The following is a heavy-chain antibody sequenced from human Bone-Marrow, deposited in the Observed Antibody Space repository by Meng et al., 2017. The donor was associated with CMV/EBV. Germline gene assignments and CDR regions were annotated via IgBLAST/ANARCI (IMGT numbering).Heavy chain of an antibody. Sequence: GESLKISCAASGFTFSSYSMNWVRQAPGKGLEWVSYISSSSSTIYYADSVKGRFTISRDNSKNALYLQMNSLRAEDTAVYYCARDVSHYYYGMDVWGQGTTVTVSS. V-gene: IGHV3-48*01. J-gene: IGHJ6*02. D-gene: IGHD3-3*02. CDR1: GFTFSSYS. CDR2: ISSSSSTI. CDR3: ARDVSHYYYGMDV.